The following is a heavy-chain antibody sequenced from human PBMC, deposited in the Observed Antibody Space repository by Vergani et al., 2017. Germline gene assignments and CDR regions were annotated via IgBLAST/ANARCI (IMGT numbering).Heavy chain of an antibody. V-gene: IGHV1-69*01. CDR2: IIPIFGTA. Sequence: QVQLVQSGAEVKKPGSSVKVSCKASGGTFSSYAISWVRQAPGQGLEWMGGIIPIFGTANYAQKFQGRVTITADESTSTAYMELSSLRSEDTAVYYCARAYSGSYSADYYYYYGMDVWGQGTTVTVSS. J-gene: IGHJ6*02. CDR1: GGTFSSYA. CDR3: ARAYSGSYSADYYYYYGMDV. D-gene: IGHD1-26*01.